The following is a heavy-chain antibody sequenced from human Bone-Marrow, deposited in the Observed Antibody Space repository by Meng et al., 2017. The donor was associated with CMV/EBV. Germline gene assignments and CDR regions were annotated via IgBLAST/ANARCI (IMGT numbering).Heavy chain of an antibody. V-gene: IGHV4-38-2*02. CDR3: ARAAVAAGLCDAFDI. Sequence: SGYSITSGYYWGWIRQSPVEGLEWIGSIFHRGSICYNPSLKSRVTISVDTSKNQFSLKLSSVTAADTAVYYCARAAVAAGLCDAFDIWGQGTMVTVSS. CDR2: IFHRGSI. D-gene: IGHD6-13*01. CDR1: GYSITSGYY. J-gene: IGHJ3*02.